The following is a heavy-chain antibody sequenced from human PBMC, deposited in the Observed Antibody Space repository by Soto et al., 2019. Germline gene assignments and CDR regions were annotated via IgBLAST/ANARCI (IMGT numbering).Heavy chain of an antibody. CDR2: ISSNGGST. J-gene: IGHJ6*02. CDR1: GFTFSSYA. V-gene: IGHV3-64D*06. D-gene: IGHD3-10*01. CDR3: VPLTGETSYYGSGSYYLLGIGYYYYGMAV. Sequence: PGGALRLSCSASGFTFSSYAMHWVRQAPGKGLEYVSAISSNGGSTYYADSVKGRFTISRDNSKNTLCLQMSSLRAEDTAVYYCVPLTGETSYYGSGSYYLLGIGYYYYGMAVWGRGTTVTVSS.